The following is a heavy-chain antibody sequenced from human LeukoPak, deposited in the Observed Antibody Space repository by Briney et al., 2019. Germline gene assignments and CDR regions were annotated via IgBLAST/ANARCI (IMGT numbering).Heavy chain of an antibody. CDR2: INHSGST. J-gene: IGHJ3*02. CDR3: ARDSPYYDYVWGSYRPDAFDI. CDR1: GGSFSGYY. V-gene: IGHV4-34*01. D-gene: IGHD3-16*02. Sequence: SSETLSLTCAVSGGSFSGYYWSWIRQPPGKGLEWIGEINHSGSTNYNPSLKSRVTISVDTSKNQFSLKLSSVTAADTAVYYCARDSPYYDYVWGSYRPDAFDIWGQGTMVTVSS.